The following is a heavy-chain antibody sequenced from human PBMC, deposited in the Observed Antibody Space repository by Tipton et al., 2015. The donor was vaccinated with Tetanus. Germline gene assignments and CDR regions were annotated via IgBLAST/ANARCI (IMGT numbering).Heavy chain of an antibody. J-gene: IGHJ5*02. CDR3: ARGRGLGPHEFFEH. D-gene: IGHD3-10*01. Sequence: QLVQSGAEVKKPGASVKVSCKASGYTFTHYGVNWVRQAPGQGLEWLGWISPFNDNINYAEKFQGRLTMTTDRSASTVSMALRSLRSDDTAVYYCARGRGLGPHEFFEHWGQGTLAIVSS. V-gene: IGHV1-18*01. CDR2: ISPFNDNI. CDR1: GYTFTHYG.